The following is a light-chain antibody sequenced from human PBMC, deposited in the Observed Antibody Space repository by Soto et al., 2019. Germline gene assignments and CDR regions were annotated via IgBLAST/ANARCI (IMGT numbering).Light chain of an antibody. CDR3: QQYNNWPPLT. V-gene: IGKV3-15*01. CDR1: QSVTST. CDR2: GPT. J-gene: IGKJ4*01. Sequence: EIVMTQSPATLSVSPGERATLSCRASQSVTSTLAWYQKKPGQVPRLLIYGPTTRATGIPARFSGSGSGTEFTLTISSLQSEDFAVYYCQQYNNWPPLTFGGGTKVEIK.